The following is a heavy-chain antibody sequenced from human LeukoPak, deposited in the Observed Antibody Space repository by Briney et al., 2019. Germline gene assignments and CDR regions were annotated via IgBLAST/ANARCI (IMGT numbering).Heavy chain of an antibody. Sequence: PSETLSLTCAVYGGSFSGYYWSWIRQPPGKGLEWIGEINHSGSTNYNPSLKSRVTITVDTSKNQFSLKLSSVTAADTAVYYCAGHLPYFDYWGQGTLVTVSS. V-gene: IGHV4-34*01. CDR3: AGHLPYFDY. CDR2: INHSGST. D-gene: IGHD2-2*01. J-gene: IGHJ4*02. CDR1: GGSFSGYY.